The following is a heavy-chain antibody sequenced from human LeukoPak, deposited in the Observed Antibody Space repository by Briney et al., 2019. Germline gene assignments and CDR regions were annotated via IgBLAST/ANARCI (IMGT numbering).Heavy chain of an antibody. J-gene: IGHJ4*02. V-gene: IGHV5-51*01. CDR3: ALIVVPDAPVFDY. CDR1: GYSFTSYW. CDR2: IYPGDSDT. D-gene: IGHD2-2*01. Sequence: PGESLQISCKGSGYSFTSYWIGWVRQMPGKGLEWMGIIYPGDSDTRYSPSFQGQVTISADKSISTAYLQWSSLKASDTAMYYCALIVVPDAPVFDYWGQGTLVTVSS.